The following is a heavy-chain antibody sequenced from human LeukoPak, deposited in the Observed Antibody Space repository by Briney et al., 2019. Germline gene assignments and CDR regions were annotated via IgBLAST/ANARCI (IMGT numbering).Heavy chain of an antibody. CDR2: IYYSGST. V-gene: IGHV4-59*08. CDR1: GGSISSYY. J-gene: IGHJ4*02. D-gene: IGHD5-24*01. Sequence: SSETLSLTCTVSGGSISSYYWSWIRQPPGKGLEWIGYIYYSGSTNYNPSLKSRVTISVDTSKNQFSLKLSSVTAADTAVYYCASSLRDGYNIADYWGQGTLVTVSS. CDR3: ASSLRDGYNIADY.